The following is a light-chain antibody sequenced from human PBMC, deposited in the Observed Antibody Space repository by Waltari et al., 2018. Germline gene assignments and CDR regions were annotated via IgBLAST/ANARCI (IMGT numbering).Light chain of an antibody. J-gene: IGLJ3*02. Sequence: QSVLTQPPSVSGAPGQRVTISCTGSSSNIGAGHDVHWYQRLPGTAPKLLSYGNTNRPSGGPARFSGSKSGTSASLAITGLQAEDEADYFCQSFDNYVSGGTVFGGGTKLAVL. CDR2: GNT. CDR1: SSNIGAGHD. CDR3: QSFDNYVSGGTV. V-gene: IGLV1-40*01.